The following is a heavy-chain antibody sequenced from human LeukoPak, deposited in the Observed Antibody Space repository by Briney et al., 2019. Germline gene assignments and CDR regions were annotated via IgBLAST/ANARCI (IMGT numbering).Heavy chain of an antibody. CDR2: ITWNSGSI. Sequence: PGRSLRLSCAVSGFTFDDYAMHWVRHAPGKGLEWVSGITWNSGSIDYADSVKGRFTISRDNAKNSLYLQMNSLRAEDTALYYCAKDIYARSSGYAAFHYWGQGTLVTVSS. V-gene: IGHV3-9*01. J-gene: IGHJ4*02. CDR3: AKDIYARSSGYAAFHY. D-gene: IGHD3-22*01. CDR1: GFTFDDYA.